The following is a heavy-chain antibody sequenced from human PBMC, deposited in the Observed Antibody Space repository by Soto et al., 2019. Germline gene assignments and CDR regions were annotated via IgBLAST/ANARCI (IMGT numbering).Heavy chain of an antibody. V-gene: IGHV3-30*03. J-gene: IGHJ6*02. D-gene: IGHD6-13*01. CDR2: ISYDGSNK. Sequence: GGSLRLSCAASGFTFSSYGMHWVRQAPGKGLEWVAVISYDGSNKYYADSVKGRFTISRDNSKNTLYLQMNSLRAEDTAVYYCATALLAAAGTREYYYGMDVWGQGTTVTVSS. CDR1: GFTFSSYG. CDR3: ATALLAAAGTREYYYGMDV.